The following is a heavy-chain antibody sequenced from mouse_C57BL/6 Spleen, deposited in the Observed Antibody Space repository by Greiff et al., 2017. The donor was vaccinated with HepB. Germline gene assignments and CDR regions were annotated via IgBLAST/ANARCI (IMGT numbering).Heavy chain of an antibody. CDR3: ARGVYGSSGYFDV. J-gene: IGHJ1*03. CDR2: IYPGDGDT. CDR1: GYAFSSSW. V-gene: IGHV1-82*01. Sequence: QVQLKESGPELVKPGASVKISCKASGYAFSSSWMNWVKQRPGKGLEWIGRIYPGDGDTNYNGKFKGKATLTADKSSSTAYMQLSSLTSEDSAVYFCARGVYGSSGYFDVWGTGTTVTVSS. D-gene: IGHD1-1*01.